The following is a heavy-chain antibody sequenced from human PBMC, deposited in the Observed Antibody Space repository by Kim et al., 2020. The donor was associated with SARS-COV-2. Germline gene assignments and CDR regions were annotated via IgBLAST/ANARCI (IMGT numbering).Heavy chain of an antibody. J-gene: IGHJ4*02. D-gene: IGHD3-22*01. CDR3: AKGTYYYDSSGSFPGY. V-gene: IGHV3-30*02. Sequence: SVKGRFTISRDNSKNTLYLQMNSLRAEDTAVYYCAKGTYYYDSSGSFPGYWGQGTLVTVSS.